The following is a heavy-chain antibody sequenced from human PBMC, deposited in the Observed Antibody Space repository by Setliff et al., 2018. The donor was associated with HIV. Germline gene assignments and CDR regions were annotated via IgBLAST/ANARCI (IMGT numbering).Heavy chain of an antibody. Sequence: SETLSLTCTVSGGSISSYYWSWIRQPPGKGLEWIGYIYYSGSTNYNPSLKSRVTISVDTSKNQFSLKLSSVTAADTAVYYCARGYPGIAVAGLSYYYYYYMDVWAKGTTVTVSS. CDR3: ARGYPGIAVAGLSYYYYYYMDV. CDR2: IYYSGST. CDR1: GGSISSYY. D-gene: IGHD6-19*01. V-gene: IGHV4-59*01. J-gene: IGHJ6*03.